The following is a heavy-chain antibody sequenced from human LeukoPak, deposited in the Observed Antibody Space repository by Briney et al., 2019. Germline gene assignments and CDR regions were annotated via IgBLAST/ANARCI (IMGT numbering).Heavy chain of an antibody. V-gene: IGHV4-4*07. J-gene: IGHJ4*02. CDR3: ARHQGWLQWEY. D-gene: IGHD5-24*01. Sequence: TSETLSLTCNVSGASISDYYWSWIRQSAGKGLEWSGRIYAAETDFNPSLKSRLTMSIDTSKNQFSLKLRSVTAADTAVYYCARHQGWLQWEYWGQGTLVTVSS. CDR1: GASISDYY. CDR2: IYAAET.